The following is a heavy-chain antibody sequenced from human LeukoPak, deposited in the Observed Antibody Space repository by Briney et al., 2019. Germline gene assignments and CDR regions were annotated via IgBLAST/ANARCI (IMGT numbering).Heavy chain of an antibody. CDR3: ARSYYGSGSLPFDY. CDR2: ISWNSGSI. CDR1: GFTFDDYA. D-gene: IGHD3-10*01. V-gene: IGHV3-9*01. Sequence: PGGSLRLSCAASGFTFDDYAMHWVRQAPGKGLEWVSGISWNSGSIGYADSVKGRFTISRDNAKNSLYLQMNSLRAEDTAVYYCARSYYGSGSLPFDYWGQGTLVTVSS. J-gene: IGHJ4*02.